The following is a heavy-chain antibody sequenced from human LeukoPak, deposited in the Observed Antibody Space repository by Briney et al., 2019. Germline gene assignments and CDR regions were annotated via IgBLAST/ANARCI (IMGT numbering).Heavy chain of an antibody. D-gene: IGHD5-12*01. CDR1: GFTFSSYG. Sequence: GGSLRLSCAASGFTFSSYGMHWVRQAPGKGLEWVAVISYDGSNKYYADSVKGRFTISRDNSKNTLYLQMNSLRAEDTAVYYCAKYGGYDGYFDYWGQGTLVTVSS. CDR3: AKYGGYDGYFDY. CDR2: ISYDGSNK. V-gene: IGHV3-30*18. J-gene: IGHJ4*02.